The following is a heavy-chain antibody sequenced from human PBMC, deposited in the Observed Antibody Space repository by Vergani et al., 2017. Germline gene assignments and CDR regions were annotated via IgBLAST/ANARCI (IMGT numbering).Heavy chain of an antibody. CDR2: ISGSSSYV. CDR1: GFSFSSYS. J-gene: IGHJ4*02. V-gene: IGHV3-21*02. Sequence: EVQLVESGGGLVKPGGSLRLSCAASGFSFSSYSMNWVRQAPGKGLEWVASISGSSSYVFYRDSVEGRFTITRDNAKKSVYLQMNSLRAEDTAMYFCARGLWDCTHIRCSPPSYWGGGTQVTVCS. CDR3: ARGLWDCTHIRCSPPSY. D-gene: IGHD2-8*01.